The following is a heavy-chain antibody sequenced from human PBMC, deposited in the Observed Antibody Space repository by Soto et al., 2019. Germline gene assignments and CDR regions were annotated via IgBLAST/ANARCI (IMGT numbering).Heavy chain of an antibody. CDR1: EFNLRDYD. CDR2: INYDSSST. J-gene: IGHJ1*01. CDR3: ARGKFCGGDCYRGEYFQH. Sequence: PGVPNRVSSAAAEFNLRDYDRNWVSQNPGKGLEWISYINYDSSSTYYADSVKGRFTISRDNGENSLSLQMNSLRDEDTAVYYCARGKFCGGDCYRGEYFQHWGQGTLVTAPQ. D-gene: IGHD2-21*02. V-gene: IGHV3-48*02.